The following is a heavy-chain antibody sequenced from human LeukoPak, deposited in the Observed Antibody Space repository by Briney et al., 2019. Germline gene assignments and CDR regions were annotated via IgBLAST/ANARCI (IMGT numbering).Heavy chain of an antibody. D-gene: IGHD3-22*01. CDR3: ARTVITTSPLDY. Sequence: ASVKVSCKASGYTFTSYDINWVRQAPGQGLEWMGRIIPILGIANYAQKFQGRVTITADKSTSTAYMELSSLRSEDTAVYYCARTVITTSPLDYWGQGTLVTVSS. V-gene: IGHV1-69*04. CDR1: GYTFTSYD. J-gene: IGHJ4*02. CDR2: IIPILGIA.